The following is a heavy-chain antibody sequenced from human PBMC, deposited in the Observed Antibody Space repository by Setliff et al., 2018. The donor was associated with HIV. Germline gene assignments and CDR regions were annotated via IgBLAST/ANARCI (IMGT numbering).Heavy chain of an antibody. Sequence: SETLSLTCAVHGGPLTDHYWNWIRQSPGKGLEWIAEVHHTGYLNYNPSLKSRVSMSVDRSKNQFSLNLTSVTAADTAVYYCARGHCSGTNCYGVDYYGMDVWGQGTTVTVSS. CDR3: ARGHCSGTNCYGVDYYGMDV. D-gene: IGHD2-2*01. CDR2: VHHTGYL. CDR1: GGPLTDHY. J-gene: IGHJ6*02. V-gene: IGHV4-34*01.